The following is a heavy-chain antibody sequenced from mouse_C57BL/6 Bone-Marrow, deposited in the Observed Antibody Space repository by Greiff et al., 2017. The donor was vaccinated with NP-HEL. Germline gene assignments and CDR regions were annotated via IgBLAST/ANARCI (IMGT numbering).Heavy chain of an antibody. Sequence: EVQLQQSGPELVKPGASVKISCKASGYSFTDYNMNWVKQSNGKSLEWIGVINPNYGTTSYNQKFKGKATLTVYQSSSTAYMQLNSLTSEDSAVYYCARRRVITTVVEGYSFDYWGQGTTLTVSS. D-gene: IGHD1-1*01. CDR2: INPNYGTT. CDR3: ARRRVITTVVEGYSFDY. J-gene: IGHJ2*01. V-gene: IGHV1-39*01. CDR1: GYSFTDYN.